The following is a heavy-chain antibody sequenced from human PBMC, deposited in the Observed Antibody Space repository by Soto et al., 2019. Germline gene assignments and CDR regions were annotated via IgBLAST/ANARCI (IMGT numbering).Heavy chain of an antibody. V-gene: IGHV4-34*01. Sequence: QVQLQQWGAGLLKPSETLSLTCAVYGGSFSGFYWSWIRQSPGKGLEWIGEINHRGSTNYNPSLKSQVTISVDTSRHQFSLKVNSVTAADTAVYYCARAWGNCRGGSCLNFDYWGQGTLLTVSS. CDR1: GGSFSGFY. CDR2: INHRGST. D-gene: IGHD2-15*01. CDR3: ARAWGNCRGGSCLNFDY. J-gene: IGHJ4*02.